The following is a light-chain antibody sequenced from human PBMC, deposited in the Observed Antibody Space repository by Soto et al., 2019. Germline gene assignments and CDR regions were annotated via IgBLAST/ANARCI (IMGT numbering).Light chain of an antibody. J-gene: IGKJ1*01. CDR3: QHYNSYSEA. Sequence: DIQMTQSPSTLSGSVGDRVTITCRASQTISSWLAWYQQKPGKAPKLLIYKASTLKSGVPSRFSGSGSGTEFTLAISSLQPDEFATYDCQHYNSYSEAFGQWTKVEIK. V-gene: IGKV1-5*03. CDR1: QTISSW. CDR2: KAS.